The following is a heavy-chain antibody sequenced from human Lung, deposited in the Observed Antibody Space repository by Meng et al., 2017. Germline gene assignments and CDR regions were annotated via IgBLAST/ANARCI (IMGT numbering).Heavy chain of an antibody. V-gene: IGHV1-2*06. J-gene: IGHJ4*02. D-gene: IGHD6-25*01. Sequence: VQLVQSGAGVQKPRASVKVSCKAAGYNFPDYYIHWVRRAPGQGLEWMGRINPKSGDTHYAQKFQARVTMTGDTSISTAYMELSGLRSDDTAMYYCARDEDISAAGKLFGDYWGQGTLVTVSS. CDR1: GYNFPDYY. CDR2: INPKSGDT. CDR3: ARDEDISAAGKLFGDY.